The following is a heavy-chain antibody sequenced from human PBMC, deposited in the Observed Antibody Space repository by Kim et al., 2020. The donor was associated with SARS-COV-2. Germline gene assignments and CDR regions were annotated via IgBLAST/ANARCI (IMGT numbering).Heavy chain of an antibody. CDR2: ISYDGSNK. V-gene: IGHV3-30*04. CDR1: GFTFSSYA. Sequence: GGSLRLSCAASGFTFSSYAMHWVRQAPGKGLEWVAVISYDGSNKYYADSVKGRFTISRDNSKNTLYLQMNSLRAEDTAVYYCARDLWLYGSGSYSYWGQGTLVTVSS. D-gene: IGHD3-10*01. CDR3: ARDLWLYGSGSYSY. J-gene: IGHJ4*02.